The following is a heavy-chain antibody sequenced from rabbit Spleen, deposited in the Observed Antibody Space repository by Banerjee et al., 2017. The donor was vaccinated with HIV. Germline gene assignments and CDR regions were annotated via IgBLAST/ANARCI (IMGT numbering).Heavy chain of an antibody. D-gene: IGHD1-1*01. J-gene: IGHJ6*01. CDR1: GVSFSSSSY. CDR3: ARDTSSSFSSYGMDL. V-gene: IGHV1S40*01. CDR2: IEGGSSGFT. Sequence: QSLEESGGDLVKPRAALTLTCTAAGVSFSSSSYMCWVRQAPGKGLEWITCIEGGSSGFTYFATWAKGRFTCSKTSSTTVTLQMTRLTAADTATYFCARDTSSSFSSYGMDLWGPGTLVTVS.